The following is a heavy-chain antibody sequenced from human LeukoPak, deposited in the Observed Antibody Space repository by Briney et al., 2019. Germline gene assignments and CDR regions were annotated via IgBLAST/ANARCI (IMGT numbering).Heavy chain of an antibody. Sequence: SVKVSCKASGYTFTSYDINWVRQATGQGLEWMGGIIPIFGTANYAQKFQGRVTITADESTSTAYMELSSLRSEDTAVYYCARGGTLVVPAAIPFDYWGQGTLVTVSS. D-gene: IGHD2-2*01. CDR1: GYTFTSYD. CDR3: ARGGTLVVPAAIPFDY. CDR2: IIPIFGTA. V-gene: IGHV1-69*13. J-gene: IGHJ4*02.